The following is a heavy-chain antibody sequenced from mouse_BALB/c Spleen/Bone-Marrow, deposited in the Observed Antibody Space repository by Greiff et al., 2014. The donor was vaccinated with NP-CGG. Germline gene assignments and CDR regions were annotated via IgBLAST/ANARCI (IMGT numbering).Heavy chain of an antibody. Sequence: QLQESGAELVKPGASVKLSCTASGFNIKDTYMHWVKQRPEQGLDWIGRIDPANGNTKYDPKFQGKATITADTSSNAAYLQLSSLTSEDTAVYYCAREDYGNSYAMDYWGQGTSVTVSS. CDR1: GFNIKDTY. D-gene: IGHD2-1*01. J-gene: IGHJ4*01. CDR3: AREDYGNSYAMDY. CDR2: IDPANGNT. V-gene: IGHV14-3*02.